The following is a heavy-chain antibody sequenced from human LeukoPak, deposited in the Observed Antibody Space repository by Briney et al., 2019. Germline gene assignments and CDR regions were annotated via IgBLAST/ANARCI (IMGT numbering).Heavy chain of an antibody. CDR1: GLTFSRYW. CDR3: ATGHGGI. V-gene: IGHV3-7*01. J-gene: IGHJ3*02. Sequence: GGSLRLSCAASGLTFSRYWMTWVRQAPGKGLEWVANIKEDGSEKYYVDSVKGRFTISRDNAKNSVFLQMNTLRVEDTATYYCATGHGGIWGQGTVVTVSS. CDR2: IKEDGSEK.